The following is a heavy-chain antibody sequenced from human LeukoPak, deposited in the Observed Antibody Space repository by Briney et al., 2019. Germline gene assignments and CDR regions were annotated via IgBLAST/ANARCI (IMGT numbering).Heavy chain of an antibody. Sequence: SETLSLTCTVSGGSTSSYYWSWIRQPAGKGLEWIGRIYTSGSTNYNPSLKSRVTMSVDTSKNQFSLKLSSVTAADTAVYYCARSYSSGWYGDYFDYWGQGTLVTVSS. CDR2: IYTSGST. J-gene: IGHJ4*02. CDR3: ARSYSSGWYGDYFDY. D-gene: IGHD6-19*01. V-gene: IGHV4-4*07. CDR1: GGSTSSYY.